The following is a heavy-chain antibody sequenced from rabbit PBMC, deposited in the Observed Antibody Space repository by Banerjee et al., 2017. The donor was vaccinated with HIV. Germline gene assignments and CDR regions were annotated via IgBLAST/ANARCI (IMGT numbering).Heavy chain of an antibody. CDR1: GFSFSASHY. J-gene: IGHJ4*01. V-gene: IGHV1S40*01. D-gene: IGHD4-1*01. CDR3: ARDLAGVIGWNFGL. CDR2: IYSDSSGST. Sequence: QSLEESGGDLVKPGASLTLTCTASGFSFSASHYMCWVRQAPGKGLEWIGCIYSDSSGSTYYASGAKGRFTISKTSSTTVTLQMTSLTAADTATYLCARDLAGVIGWNFGLWGQGTLVTVS.